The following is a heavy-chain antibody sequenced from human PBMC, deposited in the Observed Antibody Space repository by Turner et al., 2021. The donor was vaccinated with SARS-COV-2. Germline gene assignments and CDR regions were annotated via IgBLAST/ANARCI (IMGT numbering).Heavy chain of an antibody. CDR3: ARSNYDFWSGYYTFYFDY. D-gene: IGHD3-3*01. Sequence: QLQLQESGPGLAKPSETLSLTCTVSGGSISSSRYYWGWIRQPPGKGLEWIGSIYYSGSAYYNPCLKSRVTISVDTSKNQFSLKLSSVTAADTAVYYCARSNYDFWSGYYTFYFDYWGQGTLVTVSS. J-gene: IGHJ4*02. V-gene: IGHV4-39*01. CDR2: IYYSGSA. CDR1: GGSISSSRYY.